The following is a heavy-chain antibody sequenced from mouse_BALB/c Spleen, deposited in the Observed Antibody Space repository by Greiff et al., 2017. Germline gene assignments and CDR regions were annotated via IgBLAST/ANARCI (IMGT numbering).Heavy chain of an antibody. Sequence: EVQLQESGGDLVKPGGSLKLSCAASGFTFSSYGMSWVRQTPDKRLEWVATISSGGSYTYYPDSVKGRFTISRDNAKNTLYLQMSSLKSEDTAMYYCARQGGVDYYGSSWFAYWGQGTLVTVSA. CDR2: ISSGGSYT. V-gene: IGHV5-6*01. CDR3: ARQGGVDYYGSSWFAY. J-gene: IGHJ3*01. D-gene: IGHD1-1*01. CDR1: GFTFSSYG.